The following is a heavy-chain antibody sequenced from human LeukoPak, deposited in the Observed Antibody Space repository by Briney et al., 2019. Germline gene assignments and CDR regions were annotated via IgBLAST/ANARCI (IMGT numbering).Heavy chain of an antibody. CDR3: AKGLNSAYCSSTSCYEAYYYGMDV. V-gene: IGHV3-23*01. CDR1: GFTFSSYA. J-gene: IGHJ6*02. D-gene: IGHD2-2*01. Sequence: GGSLRLSCAASGFTFSSYAMSWIRQAPGKGLEWVSAISGSGGSTYYADSVKGRFTISRDNSKNTLYLQMNSLRAEDTAIYYCAKGLNSAYCSSTSCYEAYYYGMDVWGQGTTVTVSS. CDR2: ISGSGGST.